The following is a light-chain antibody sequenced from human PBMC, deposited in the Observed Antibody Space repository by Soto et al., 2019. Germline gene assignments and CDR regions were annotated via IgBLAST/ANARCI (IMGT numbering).Light chain of an antibody. CDR1: RSISSW. V-gene: IGKV1-5*01. CDR2: DVS. J-gene: IGKJ1*01. Sequence: GDRVTITCRASRSISSWLAWYQQKPGKAPKLLIYDVSSLESGVPSRFSGSASATEFTLTISSLQPDDSATYYCQQYNTFWTFGQGTKVDIK. CDR3: QQYNTFWT.